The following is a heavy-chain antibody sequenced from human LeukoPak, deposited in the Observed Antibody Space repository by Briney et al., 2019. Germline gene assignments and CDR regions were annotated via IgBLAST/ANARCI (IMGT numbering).Heavy chain of an antibody. D-gene: IGHD6-19*01. CDR3: ARGKPRIAVAGHNWFDP. CDR2: IYYSGST. V-gene: IGHV4-30-4*01. CDR1: GGSINNGGYY. Sequence: SETLSLTCTVSGGSINNGGYYWSWIRQHPGKGLEWIGYIYYSGSTYYNPSLKSRVTISVDTSKNQFSLKLSSVTAADTAVYYCARGKPRIAVAGHNWFDPWGQGTLVTVSS. J-gene: IGHJ5*02.